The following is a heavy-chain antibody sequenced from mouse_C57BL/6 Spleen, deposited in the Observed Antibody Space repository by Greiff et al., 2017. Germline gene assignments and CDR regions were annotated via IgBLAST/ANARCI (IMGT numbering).Heavy chain of an antibody. D-gene: IGHD3-1*01. J-gene: IGHJ1*03. Sequence: EVKLMESEGGLVQPGSSMKLSCTASGFTFSDYYMAWVRQVPEKGLEWVANINYDGSSTYYLDSLKSRFIISRDNAKNILYLQMSSLKSEDTATYYCARDRGDWYFDVWGTGTTVTVSS. CDR3: ARDRGDWYFDV. V-gene: IGHV5-16*01. CDR1: GFTFSDYY. CDR2: INYDGSST.